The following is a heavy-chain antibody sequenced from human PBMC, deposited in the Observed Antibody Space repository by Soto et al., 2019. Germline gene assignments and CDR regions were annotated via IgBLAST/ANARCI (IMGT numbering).Heavy chain of an antibody. J-gene: IGHJ6*02. Sequence: AEVKVSCTASAYTFTSYDINWVRQATGRGLEWMGCMNSNSGNTGYAKKLQGRVTMTRNTSISPAYIELSSLRAEDTAVYYCARGPVVTAILYDYGMDVWGQGTTVTVSS. V-gene: IGHV1-8*01. D-gene: IGHD2-21*02. CDR1: AYTFTSYD. CDR3: ARGPVVTAILYDYGMDV. CDR2: MNSNSGNT.